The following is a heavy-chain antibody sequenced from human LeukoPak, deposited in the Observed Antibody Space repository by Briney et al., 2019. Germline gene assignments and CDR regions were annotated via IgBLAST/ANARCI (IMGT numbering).Heavy chain of an antibody. CDR1: GLGRSFKETW. CDR2: IKGKPDGGAI. J-gene: IGHJ4*02. Sequence: PGGSLRLSCSASGLGRSFKETWMSWVRRAPGKGLEWIGRIKGKPDGGAIDYIAPVRGRFSISRDDSKNLVFLQMDSLKIEDTAVCYCTTDPRYWGQGTMVTVSS. V-gene: IGHV3-15*01. CDR3: TTDPRY.